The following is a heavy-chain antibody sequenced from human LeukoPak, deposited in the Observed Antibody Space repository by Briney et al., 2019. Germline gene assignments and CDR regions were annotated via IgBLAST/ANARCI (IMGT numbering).Heavy chain of an antibody. J-gene: IGHJ4*02. D-gene: IGHD5-12*01. CDR3: ARSSGYDLDFDY. Sequence: ESGPALVKPTQTLTLTCTFSGFSLSTSGMRVSWIRQPPGKALEWLARIDWDDDKFYSTSLKTRLTISKDTSKNQVVLTMTNIDPVDTATYYCARSSGYDLDFDYWGQGTLVTVSS. CDR1: GFSLSTSGMR. V-gene: IGHV2-70*04. CDR2: IDWDDDK.